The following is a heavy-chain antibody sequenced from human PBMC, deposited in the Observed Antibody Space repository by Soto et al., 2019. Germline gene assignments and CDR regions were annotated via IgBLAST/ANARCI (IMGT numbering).Heavy chain of an antibody. D-gene: IGHD3-3*01. CDR3: ARDDSNYDFWSGWGV. Sequence: EVQLLESGGGLVQPGGSLRLSCAASGFTFSSYAMSWVRQAPGKGLEWVSAISGSGGSTYYNPSLKSRVTISVDTSKNQFSLKLSSVTAADTAVYYCARDDSNYDFWSGWGVWGQGTTVTVSS. V-gene: IGHV3-23*02. CDR1: GFTFSSYA. CDR2: ISGSGGST. J-gene: IGHJ6*02.